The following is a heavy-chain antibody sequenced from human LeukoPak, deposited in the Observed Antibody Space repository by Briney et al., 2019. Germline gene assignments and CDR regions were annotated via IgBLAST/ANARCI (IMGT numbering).Heavy chain of an antibody. CDR3: ARDSSGWSHYYYYMDV. Sequence: SVKVSCKASGGTFSSYAISWVRQAPGQGLEWMGGIIPIFGTANYAQKFQGRVTITADESTSTAYMELSSLRSEDTAVYYCARDSSGWSHYYYYMDVWGKGTTVTISS. CDR2: IIPIFGTA. D-gene: IGHD6-19*01. J-gene: IGHJ6*03. V-gene: IGHV1-69*01. CDR1: GGTFSSYA.